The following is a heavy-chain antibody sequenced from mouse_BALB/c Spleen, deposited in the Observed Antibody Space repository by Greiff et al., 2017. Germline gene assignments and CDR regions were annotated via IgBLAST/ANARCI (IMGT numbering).Heavy chain of an antibody. V-gene: IGHV5-17*02. CDR2: ISSGSSTI. CDR1: GFTFSSFG. D-gene: IGHD1-1*01. CDR3: ARGDYYGSSPWFAY. Sequence: EVKVVESGGGLVQPGGSRKLSCAASGFTFSSFGMHWVRQAPEKGLEWVAYISSGSSTIYYADTVKGRFTISRDNPKNTLFLQMTSLRSEDTAMYYCARGDYYGSSPWFAYWGQGTLVTVSA. J-gene: IGHJ3*01.